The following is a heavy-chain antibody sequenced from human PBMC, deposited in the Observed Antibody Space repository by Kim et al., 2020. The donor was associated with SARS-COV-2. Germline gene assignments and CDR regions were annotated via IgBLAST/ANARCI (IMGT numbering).Heavy chain of an antibody. CDR2: IIPIFGTA. V-gene: IGHV1-69*13. J-gene: IGHJ4*02. Sequence: SVKVSCKASGGTFSSYAISWVRQAPGQGLEWMGGIIPIFGTANYAQKFQGRVTITADESTSTAYMELSSLRSEDTAVYYCARVRGSYELFDYWGQGTLVTVSS. D-gene: IGHD1-26*01. CDR1: GGTFSSYA. CDR3: ARVRGSYELFDY.